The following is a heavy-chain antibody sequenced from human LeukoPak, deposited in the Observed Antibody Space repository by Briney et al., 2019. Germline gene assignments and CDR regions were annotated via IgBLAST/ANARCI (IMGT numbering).Heavy chain of an antibody. V-gene: IGHV4-4*02. CDR2: IFHTGSA. CDR1: GGSISGSNW. CDR3: ARHRPGERRFDP. D-gene: IGHD3-16*01. J-gene: IGHJ5*02. Sequence: PSETLSLTCAVSGGSISGSNWWSWVRQPPGKGLEWIGEIFHTGSANYNPSLKSRVNMSVDKSKMEYSLKVSSVTAADTAVYYCARHRPGERRFDPWGQGTLVTVSS.